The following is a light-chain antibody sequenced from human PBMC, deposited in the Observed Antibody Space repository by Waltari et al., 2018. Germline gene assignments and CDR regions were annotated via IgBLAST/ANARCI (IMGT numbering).Light chain of an antibody. CDR1: QSISIW. CDR3: QQYNSYPYT. CDR2: KAS. V-gene: IGKV1-5*03. Sequence: CRASQSISIWLAWYQQKPGKAPKVLVCKASSLESGVPSRFSGSGSGTGCTLTISSLQPDDFATYYGQQYNSYPYTFGQGTKLEIK. J-gene: IGKJ2*01.